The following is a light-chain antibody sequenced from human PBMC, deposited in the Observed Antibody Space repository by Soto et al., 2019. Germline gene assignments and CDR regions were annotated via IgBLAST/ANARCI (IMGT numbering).Light chain of an antibody. CDR2: KVS. J-gene: IGKJ1*01. Sequence: DVVMTQSPLSLPVTLGQPASISCRSSQSLVYSDGNTYLNWFQQRPGQSPRRLIYKVSNRDSGVPDRFSGSGSGTDLTLKISRVEAEDVGVYSCMQGPHWPPTWTFGQGTKVEIK. CDR3: MQGPHWPPTWT. CDR1: QSLVYSDGNTY. V-gene: IGKV2-30*01.